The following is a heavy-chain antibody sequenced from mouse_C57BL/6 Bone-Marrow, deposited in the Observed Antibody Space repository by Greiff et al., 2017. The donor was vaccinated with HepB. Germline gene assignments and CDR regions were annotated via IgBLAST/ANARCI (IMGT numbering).Heavy chain of an antibody. Sequence: VQLQQSGAELLRPGSSVKMSCKTSGYTFTSYGINWVKQRPGQGLEWIGYIYIGNGYTEYNEKFKGKATLTSDTSSSTAYMQLSSLTSADAAIYFCARFRYYGSSYEGCFDYWGQGTTLTVSS. V-gene: IGHV1-58*01. CDR2: IYIGNGYT. CDR1: GYTFTSYG. J-gene: IGHJ2*01. CDR3: ARFRYYGSSYEGCFDY. D-gene: IGHD1-1*01.